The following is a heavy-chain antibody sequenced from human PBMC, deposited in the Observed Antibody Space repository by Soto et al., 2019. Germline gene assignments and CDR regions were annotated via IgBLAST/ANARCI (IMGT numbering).Heavy chain of an antibody. CDR3: AREDYGGRPGY. D-gene: IGHD4-17*01. CDR2: MNPNSGNT. V-gene: IGHV1-8*01. J-gene: IGHJ4*02. Sequence: QVQLVQSGAEVKKPGASVKLSCKASGYTFTSYDITWMRQSTGQGLEWMGWMNPNSGNTGCAQKFQGRVTMTRNTSISTAYIELSSLSSEDTAVYYCAREDYGGRPGYWGQGTLVTVSS. CDR1: GYTFTSYD.